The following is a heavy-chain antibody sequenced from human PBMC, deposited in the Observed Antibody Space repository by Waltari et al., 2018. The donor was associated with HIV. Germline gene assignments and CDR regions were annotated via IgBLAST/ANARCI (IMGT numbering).Heavy chain of an antibody. CDR2: IYNSGST. D-gene: IGHD6-13*01. J-gene: IGHJ6*03. V-gene: IGHV4-59*01. CDR3: ARVQSYSSKALNYYYYMDV. CDR1: GGSITSYY. Sequence: PGLVKPSETLSLTCTVSGGSITSYYWSWIRQPPGKGLEWIGYIYNSGSTNYNPSLKSRVTISAWTNQFSLKLSSVTAADTAVYYCARVQSYSSKALNYYYYMDVWGKGTTVTVSS.